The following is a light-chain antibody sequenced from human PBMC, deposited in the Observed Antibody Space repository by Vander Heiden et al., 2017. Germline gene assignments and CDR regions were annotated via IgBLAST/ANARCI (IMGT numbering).Light chain of an antibody. CDR1: KLGDKY. J-gene: IGLJ2*01. CDR3: QAWDSSTVV. CDR2: QDS. V-gene: IGLV3-1*01. Sequence: SYALTQPPSVSVSPGQTARIPCPGDKLGDKYACWYQQKPGQSPVLVIYQDSKRPSGIPERFSGSNSGNTATLTISGTQAMDEADYYCQAWDSSTVVFGGGTKLTVL.